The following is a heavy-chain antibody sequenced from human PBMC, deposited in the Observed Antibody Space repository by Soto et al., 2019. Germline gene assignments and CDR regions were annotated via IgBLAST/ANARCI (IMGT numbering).Heavy chain of an antibody. CDR3: ARARVTYYYDSSGYYPGTVDY. D-gene: IGHD3-22*01. CDR1: GGSISSGDYY. J-gene: IGHJ4*02. Sequence: PSETLSLTCTVSGGSISSGDYYWSWIRQPPGKGLEWIGYIYYSGSTYYNPSLKSRVTISVDTSKNQFSLKLSSVTAADTAVYYCARARVTYYYDSSGYYPGTVDYWGQGTLVTAPQ. V-gene: IGHV4-30-4*01. CDR2: IYYSGST.